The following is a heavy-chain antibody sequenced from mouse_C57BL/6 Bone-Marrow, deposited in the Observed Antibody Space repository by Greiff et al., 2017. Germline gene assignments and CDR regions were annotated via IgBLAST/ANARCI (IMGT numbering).Heavy chain of an antibody. D-gene: IGHD3-2*02. Sequence: VKLKQPGAELVKPGASVKLSCKASGYTFTSYWMHWVKQRPGRGLEWIGRIDPNSGGTKYNEKFKSKATLTVDKPSSTAYIQLSSLTSEDSAVYYCARRSLDSSGSAWFAYWGQGTLVTVSA. J-gene: IGHJ3*01. CDR3: ARRSLDSSGSAWFAY. V-gene: IGHV1-72*01. CDR1: GYTFTSYW. CDR2: IDPNSGGT.